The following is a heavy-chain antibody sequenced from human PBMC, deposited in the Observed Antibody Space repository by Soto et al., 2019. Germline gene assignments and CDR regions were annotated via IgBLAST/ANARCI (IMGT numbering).Heavy chain of an antibody. Sequence: QVQVVHSKAEVKKPGASVKASCKTSGYTFTDYDINWVRQATGQGLEWMGSVSRAFGNAGNAEQFQGRVTMTTNTSTSTAYMELTRLTADDTGVYYCDVTSGYWGQGTMVTVA. CDR1: GYTFTDYD. J-gene: IGHJ4*02. CDR2: VSRAFGNA. D-gene: IGHD6-13*01. V-gene: IGHV1-8*01. CDR3: DVTSGY.